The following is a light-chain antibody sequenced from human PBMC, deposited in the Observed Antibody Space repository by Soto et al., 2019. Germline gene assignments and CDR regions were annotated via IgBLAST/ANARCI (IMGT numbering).Light chain of an antibody. V-gene: IGLV2-11*01. CDR1: SSDGGGHNY. Sequence: QSALTQPRSVSGSPGQSVTISCTGTSSDGGGHNYVSWYQQHPGKAPKLMIYDVSKRSSGVPDRFSGSKSGNTASLTISGFQAEDEADYYCCSYAGSYTLVFGGGTKLTVL. J-gene: IGLJ2*01. CDR3: CSYAGSYTLV. CDR2: DVS.